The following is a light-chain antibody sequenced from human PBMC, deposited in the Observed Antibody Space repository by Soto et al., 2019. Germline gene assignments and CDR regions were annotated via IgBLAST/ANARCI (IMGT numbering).Light chain of an antibody. J-gene: IGLJ2*01. Sequence: QSVLTRPPSASGTPGQRVTISCSGSGSNIGTNTVNWYKQVPGTAPTLLIYTDRQRPAGVPDRFSGSRSGTSASLAISWLQSEDEADYYCAAWDGTLNVVLFGGGTKLTVL. CDR2: TDR. CDR3: AAWDGTLNVVL. V-gene: IGLV1-44*01. CDR1: GSNIGTNT.